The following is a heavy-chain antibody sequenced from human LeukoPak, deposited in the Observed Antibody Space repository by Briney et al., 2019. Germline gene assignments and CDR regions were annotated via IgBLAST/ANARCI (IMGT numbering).Heavy chain of an antibody. CDR2: ISDSGGST. V-gene: IGHV3-23*01. CDR3: AKIAPWGAVTTADGFDY. CDR1: GFSFSNYA. D-gene: IGHD4-17*01. J-gene: IGHJ4*02. Sequence: PGGSLRLSCAASGFSFSNYAMSWVRQAPGKGLEWVSAISDSGGSTYYADSVKGRFTISRDNSKNTLYVQMNSLRVEATAVYYCAKIAPWGAVTTADGFDYWGQGTPVTVSP.